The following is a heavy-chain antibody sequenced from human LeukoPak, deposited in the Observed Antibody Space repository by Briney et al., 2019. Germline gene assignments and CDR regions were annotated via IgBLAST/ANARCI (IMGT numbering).Heavy chain of an antibody. J-gene: IGHJ5*02. CDR2: IIPIFGTA. CDR3: ARGGAVAGTRKNWFDP. D-gene: IGHD6-19*01. Sequence: SVKVSCKASGGTFSSYAISWVRQAPGQGLEWMGGIIPIFGTANYAQKFQGRVTITTDESTSTAYMELSSLRSEDTAVYYCARGGAVAGTRKNWFDPWGQGTLVTVSS. V-gene: IGHV1-69*05. CDR1: GGTFSSYA.